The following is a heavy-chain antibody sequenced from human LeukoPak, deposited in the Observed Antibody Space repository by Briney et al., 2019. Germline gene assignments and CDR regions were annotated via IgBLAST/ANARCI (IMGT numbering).Heavy chain of an antibody. V-gene: IGHV1-69*01. J-gene: IGHJ4*02. CDR1: GGTFSSYA. CDR2: IIPIFGTA. CDR3: ARSIAAAGSDY. D-gene: IGHD6-13*01. Sequence: ASVKVSCKASGGTFSSYAISWVRQAPGQGLEWMGGIIPIFGTANYAQKFQGRVTITADESTSTAYMELSRLRSDDTAVYYCARSIAAAGSDYWGQGTLVTVSS.